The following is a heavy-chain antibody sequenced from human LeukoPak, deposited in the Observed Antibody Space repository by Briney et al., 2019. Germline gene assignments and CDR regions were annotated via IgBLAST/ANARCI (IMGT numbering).Heavy chain of an antibody. CDR1: GFTFSSYA. Sequence: GGSLRLSCAASGFTFSSYAMSWVRQAPGKGLEWVSAISGSGGSTYYADSVKGRFTISRDNSKNTLYLQMNTLRAEDTAVYYCARDLTLLSRSGSPLHYWGQGTLVTVSS. J-gene: IGHJ4*02. D-gene: IGHD1-26*01. CDR3: ARDLTLLSRSGSPLHY. CDR2: ISGSGGST. V-gene: IGHV3-23*01.